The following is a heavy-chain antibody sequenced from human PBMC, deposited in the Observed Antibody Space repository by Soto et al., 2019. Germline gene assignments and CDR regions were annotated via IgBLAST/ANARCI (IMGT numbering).Heavy chain of an antibody. Sequence: SETLSLTCTVSGGSISSSSYYWGWIRQPPGKGLEWIGSIYYSGSTYYNPSLKSRVTISVDTSKNQFSLKLSSVTAADTAVYYCARHNRPQVEAVRGVIISSDFDYWGQGTLVTVSS. V-gene: IGHV4-39*01. J-gene: IGHJ4*02. CDR1: GGSISSSSYY. D-gene: IGHD3-10*02. CDR2: IYYSGST. CDR3: ARHNRPQVEAVRGVIISSDFDY.